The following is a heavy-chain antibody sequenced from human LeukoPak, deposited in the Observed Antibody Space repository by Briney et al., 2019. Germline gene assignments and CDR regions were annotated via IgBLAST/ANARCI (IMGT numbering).Heavy chain of an antibody. Sequence: GGSLRLSCAASGFTFSSYSMNWVRQAPGKGLEWVSSISSSSSYIYYADSVKGRFTISRDNSKNTVHLQMNSLRAEDTAVYYCARNYYDSSGYRFYYYYGMDVWGQGTTVTVSS. V-gene: IGHV3-21*01. CDR1: GFTFSSYS. D-gene: IGHD3-22*01. J-gene: IGHJ6*02. CDR3: ARNYYDSSGYRFYYYYGMDV. CDR2: ISSSSSYI.